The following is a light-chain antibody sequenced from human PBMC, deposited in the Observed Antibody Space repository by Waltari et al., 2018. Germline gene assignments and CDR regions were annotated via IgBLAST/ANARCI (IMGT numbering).Light chain of an antibody. CDR2: EVT. J-gene: IGLJ3*02. CDR1: STDVAGYDP. Sequence: QSALTQPPSASGSPGQSITISCTGISTDVAGYDPVFWYQQHPGKAPKLLIYEVTNRPSVVPDRFSGSKSDNTASLAVSGLQAEDEADYYCSSYAGGSSLMFGGGTKLTVL. V-gene: IGLV2-8*01. CDR3: SSYAGGSSLM.